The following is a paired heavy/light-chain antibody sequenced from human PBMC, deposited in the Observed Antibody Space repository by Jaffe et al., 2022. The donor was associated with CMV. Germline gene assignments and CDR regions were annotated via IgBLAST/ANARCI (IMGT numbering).Heavy chain of an antibody. CDR2: IYPGDSDT. D-gene: IGHD3-10*01. CDR3: VLWFGELSALYYNMDV. J-gene: IGHJ6*03. CDR1: GYSFSNFW. V-gene: IGHV5-51*01. Sequence: EVQLVQSGAELRKPGESLKISCEGSGYSFSNFWIGWVRQMPGKGLEWMAMIYPGDSDTRYSPAFQGQVIISADRSINTAYLQWSSLTASDSALYYCVLWFGELSALYYNMDVWGTGTAVTVSS.
Light chain of an antibody. V-gene: IGKV3-11*01. J-gene: IGKJ2*01. Sequence: EIVLTQSPATLSLSPGDTATLSCRASQSVRNSLAWYQQKPGQAPRLLMYDAFNRATGIPARFGGRGSGTDFTLTISSLEPEDFAVYYCHQRFNWPYTFGQGTKVEIK. CDR2: DAF. CDR1: QSVRNS. CDR3: HQRFNWPYT.